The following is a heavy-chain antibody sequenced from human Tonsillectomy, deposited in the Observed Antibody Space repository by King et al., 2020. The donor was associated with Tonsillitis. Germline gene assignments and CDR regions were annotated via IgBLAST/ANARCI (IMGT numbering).Heavy chain of an antibody. CDR3: AKEGYHYYGMDV. CDR1: GYTFTSYD. Sequence: VQLVESGAEVKKPGASVKVSCKASGYTFTSYDINWVRQATGQGLEWMGWMNPNSGNTGYAQKFQGRVTMTRNTSISTAYMELSSLRSEDTAVYYCAKEGYHYYGMDVWGQGTTVTVSS. J-gene: IGHJ6*02. CDR2: MNPNSGNT. V-gene: IGHV1-8*01.